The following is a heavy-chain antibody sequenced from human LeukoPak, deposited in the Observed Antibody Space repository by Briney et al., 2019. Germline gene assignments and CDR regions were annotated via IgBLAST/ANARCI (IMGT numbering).Heavy chain of an antibody. CDR1: GFTFSSYA. CDR3: EKREYCSGGSCYHFDY. D-gene: IGHD2-15*01. V-gene: IGHV3-30*02. J-gene: IGHJ4*02. Sequence: GGSLRVSCAASGFTFSSYAMHWVRQAPGKGLEWVAAIGKDGTDKYYADSVKGRFTISRDNSKNTLYLQMNSLRPEDTAVYYCEKREYCSGGSCYHFDYWGQGTRVTVSS. CDR2: IGKDGTDK.